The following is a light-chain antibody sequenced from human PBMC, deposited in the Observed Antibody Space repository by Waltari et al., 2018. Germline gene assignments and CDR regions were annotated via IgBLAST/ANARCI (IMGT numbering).Light chain of an antibody. J-gene: IGLJ1*01. CDR1: SSNIGSNT. V-gene: IGLV1-44*01. CDR2: SNN. CDR3: AAWDDSLNGRGV. Sequence: QSVLTQPPSASGTPGQRVTIPCSGSSSNIGSNTVNWYQQLPGTAPKRLIYSNNQRPSGVPDRFSGSKSGTSASLAISGLQSEDEADYYCAAWDDSLNGRGVFGTGTKVTVL.